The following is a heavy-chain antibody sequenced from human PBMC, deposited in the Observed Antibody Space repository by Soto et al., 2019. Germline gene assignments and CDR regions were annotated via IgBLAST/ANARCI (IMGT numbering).Heavy chain of an antibody. J-gene: IGHJ3*02. CDR2: IYHSGST. Sequence: PSETLSLTCAVSGYSISGGYYWGWIRQPPGKGLEWSGSIYHSGSTYHNPSPKSRVTISVDTSKNQFSLKLSSVTAADTAVYYCARQELELRYGAFDIWGQGTMVTVSS. CDR3: ARQELELRYGAFDI. CDR1: GYSISGGYY. V-gene: IGHV4-38-2*01. D-gene: IGHD1-7*01.